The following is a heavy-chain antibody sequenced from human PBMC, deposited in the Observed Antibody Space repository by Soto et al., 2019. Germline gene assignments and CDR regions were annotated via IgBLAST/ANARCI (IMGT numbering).Heavy chain of an antibody. J-gene: IGHJ6*02. Sequence: EVHLLESGGGLVQPGGSLRLSCAASGLTFRTYGMAWVRQAPGKGLEWVSAISADGGTTSYADSVRGRFTISRDISKNTLYLQMNSLRAEDTAVYYCAKLEVRFGNAMDVWGQGTTVTVS. V-gene: IGHV3-23*01. D-gene: IGHD3-22*01. CDR3: AKLEVRFGNAMDV. CDR1: GLTFRTYG. CDR2: ISADGGTT.